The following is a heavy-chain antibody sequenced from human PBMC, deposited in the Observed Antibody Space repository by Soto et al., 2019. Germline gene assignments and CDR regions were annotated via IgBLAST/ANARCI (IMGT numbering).Heavy chain of an antibody. Sequence: PSETLSLTCTVSGGSISSYYWSWIRQPAGKGLEWIGRIYTSGSTNYNPSLKSRVTMSVDTSKNQFSLKLSSVTAADTAVYYCARDVRSSSWYKNWFDPWGQGTLVTVS. CDR2: IYTSGST. D-gene: IGHD6-13*01. CDR1: GGSISSYY. CDR3: ARDVRSSSWYKNWFDP. V-gene: IGHV4-4*07. J-gene: IGHJ5*02.